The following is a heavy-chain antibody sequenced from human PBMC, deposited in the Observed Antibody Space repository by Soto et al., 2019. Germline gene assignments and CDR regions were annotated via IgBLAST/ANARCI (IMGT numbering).Heavy chain of an antibody. CDR1: GGTFSSYA. J-gene: IGHJ6*02. CDR3: ARDGVWSSSWYLRDGMDV. D-gene: IGHD6-13*01. V-gene: IGHV1-69*13. Sequence: SVKVSCKASGGTFSSYAISWVRQAPGQGLEWMGGIIPIFGTANYAQKFQGRVTITADESTSTAYMELSSLRSEDTAVYYCARDGVWSSSWYLRDGMDVWGQGTTVTVSS. CDR2: IIPIFGTA.